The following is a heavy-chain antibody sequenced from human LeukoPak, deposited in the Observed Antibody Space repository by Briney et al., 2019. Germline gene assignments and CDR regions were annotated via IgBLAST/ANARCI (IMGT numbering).Heavy chain of an antibody. CDR2: ISYDGSNK. J-gene: IGHJ4*02. CDR3: VKDPFYGGNPLYYFHY. D-gene: IGHD4-23*01. V-gene: IGHV3-30*18. Sequence: GGSLRLSCAASGFTFSSYGMHWVRQAPGKGLEWVAVISYDGSNKYYADSVKGRFTISRDNSKNTLYLQMNSLRAEDTAIYYCVKDPFYGGNPLYYFHYWGQGTLVTVSS. CDR1: GFTFSSYG.